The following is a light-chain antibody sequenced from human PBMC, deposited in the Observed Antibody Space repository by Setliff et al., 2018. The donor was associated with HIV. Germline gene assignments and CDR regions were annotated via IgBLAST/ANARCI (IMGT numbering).Light chain of an antibody. CDR3: SSYTTTITPYV. Sequence: QSALTQSASVSGSPGQSITISCTGTSSDIGDYNFVSWYQQHPGKAPKLMIYDVSKRPSGVSNRFSGSKSGSTASLTISGLQAGDEGDYYCSSYTTTITPYVFGTGTRSPS. CDR1: SSDIGDYNF. V-gene: IGLV2-14*01. CDR2: DVS. J-gene: IGLJ1*01.